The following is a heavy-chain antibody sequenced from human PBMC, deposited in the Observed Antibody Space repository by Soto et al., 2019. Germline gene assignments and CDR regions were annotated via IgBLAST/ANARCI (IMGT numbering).Heavy chain of an antibody. J-gene: IGHJ4*02. Sequence: LRLSCAASGFTFSSYAMSWVRQAPGKGLEWVSAISGSGGSTYYADSVKGRFTISRDNSKNTLYLEMNSLSAEDTAVYYCAKDLLGHYDILTGYSRGGQGTLVTVSS. CDR3: AKDLLGHYDILTGYSR. V-gene: IGHV3-23*01. CDR1: GFTFSSYA. D-gene: IGHD3-9*01. CDR2: ISGSGGST.